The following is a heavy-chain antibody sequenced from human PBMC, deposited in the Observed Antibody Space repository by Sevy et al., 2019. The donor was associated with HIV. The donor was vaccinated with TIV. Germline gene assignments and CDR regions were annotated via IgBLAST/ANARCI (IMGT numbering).Heavy chain of an antibody. CDR1: GGSFSGYY. D-gene: IGHD2-2*01. V-gene: IGHV4-34*01. CDR2: INHSGST. Sequence: SQTLSLTCAVYGGSFSGYYWSWIRQPPGKGLEWIGEINHSGSTNYNPSLKSRVTISVDTSKNQFSLKLSSVTAADTAVYYCARSRYCSSTSCYYLLDYWGQGTLVTVSS. J-gene: IGHJ4*02. CDR3: ARSRYCSSTSCYYLLDY.